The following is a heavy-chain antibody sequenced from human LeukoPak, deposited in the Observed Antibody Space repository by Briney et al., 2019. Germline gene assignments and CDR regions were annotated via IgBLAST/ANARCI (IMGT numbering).Heavy chain of an antibody. J-gene: IGHJ6*02. V-gene: IGHV3-30*04. D-gene: IGHD3-9*01. CDR1: GFTFSSYA. Sequence: GGSLRLSCAASGFTFSSYAMHWVRQAPGKGLEWVAIISYDGSNKYYADSVKGRFTISRDNSKDTLYLQMNSPRAEDTAVHYCARGAPIWYNDILTGYYREGLDVWGQGTTVTVSS. CDR2: ISYDGSNK. CDR3: ARGAPIWYNDILTGYYREGLDV.